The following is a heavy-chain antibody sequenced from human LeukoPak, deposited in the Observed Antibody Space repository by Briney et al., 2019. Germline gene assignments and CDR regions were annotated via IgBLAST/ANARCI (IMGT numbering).Heavy chain of an antibody. CDR1: GGSISSYY. CDR3: ARGPNAKTYYDFWSGYNYYGMDV. V-gene: IGHV4-59*01. J-gene: IGHJ6*02. CDR2: IYYSGST. D-gene: IGHD3-3*01. Sequence: SETLSLTCTVSGGSISSYYRSWIRQPPGKGLEWIGYIYYSGSTNYNPSLKSRVTISVDTSKNQFSLKLSSVTAADTAVYYCARGPNAKTYYDFWSGYNYYGMDVWGQGTTVTVSS.